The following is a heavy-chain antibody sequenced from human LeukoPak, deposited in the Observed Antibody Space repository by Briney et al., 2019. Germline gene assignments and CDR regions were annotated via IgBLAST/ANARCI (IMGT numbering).Heavy chain of an antibody. CDR1: GGSISSYY. CDR2: IYHSGST. D-gene: IGHD3-22*01. J-gene: IGHJ6*04. V-gene: IGHV4-38-2*02. Sequence: SETLSLTCTVSGGSISSYYWSWIRQPPGKGLEWIGSIYHSGSTYYNPPLKSRVTISVDTSKNQFSLKLSSVTAADTAVYYCARDNYYDSSGYLIWGKGTTVTVSS. CDR3: ARDNYYDSSGYLI.